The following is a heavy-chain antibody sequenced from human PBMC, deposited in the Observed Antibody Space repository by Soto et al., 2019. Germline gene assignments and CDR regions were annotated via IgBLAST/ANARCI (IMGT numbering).Heavy chain of an antibody. Sequence: QVQLVQSGAEVKKPGASVKVSCKASGYTFTGYYMHWVRQAPGQGLEWMGRINPNSGGTNYAQKFQGWVTMTRDTSISTAYMELSRLRSDDTAVYYCARDMGGGNSEGGFDYWGQGTLVTVSS. V-gene: IGHV1-2*04. CDR1: GYTFTGYY. D-gene: IGHD2-21*02. CDR3: ARDMGGGNSEGGFDY. J-gene: IGHJ4*02. CDR2: INPNSGGT.